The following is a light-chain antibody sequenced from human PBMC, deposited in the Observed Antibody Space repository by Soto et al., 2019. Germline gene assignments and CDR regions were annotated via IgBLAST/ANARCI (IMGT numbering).Light chain of an antibody. V-gene: IGKV3-15*01. J-gene: IGKJ5*01. CDR1: QSVSIN. Sequence: ETVMTQSPATLSVSPGEGATLSCRASQSVSINLAWYQQKPGQAPRLLIYGASTRATGIPARFSGSGSGTEFTHTISSLQSEDFAVCYCQQYNNWPPITFGQGTRLEIK. CDR2: GAS. CDR3: QQYNNWPPIT.